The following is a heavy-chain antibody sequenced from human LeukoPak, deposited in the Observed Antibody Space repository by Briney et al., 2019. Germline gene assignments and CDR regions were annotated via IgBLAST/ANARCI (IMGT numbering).Heavy chain of an antibody. CDR3: ARDRYYYDSSGYLFDY. J-gene: IGHJ4*02. Sequence: SETLSLTCAVFGGSFSGYYWNWIRQPPGKGLEWIGQINPSRNTNYNPSLKSRVTMSVDTSKNQFSLKLSSVTAADTAVYYCARDRYYYDSSGYLFDYWGQGTLVTVSS. D-gene: IGHD3-22*01. CDR2: INPSRNT. V-gene: IGHV4-34*01. CDR1: GGSFSGYY.